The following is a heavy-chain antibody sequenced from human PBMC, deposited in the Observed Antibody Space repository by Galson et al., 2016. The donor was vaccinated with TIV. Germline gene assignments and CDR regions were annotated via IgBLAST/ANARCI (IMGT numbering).Heavy chain of an antibody. CDR2: ITSKTYGATT. J-gene: IGHJ3*02. Sequence: SLRLSCAASGFTFGHYAVNWFRQAPGKGLEWVGFITSKTYGATTDYAPSVKGRFTISRDDSRNIAYLQMKSLKTEDTAVYYCTRSAMGSTRNAFVIWGQGTVFTVSS. CDR1: GFTFGHYA. CDR3: TRSAMGSTRNAFVI. D-gene: IGHD1-1*01. V-gene: IGHV3-49*03.